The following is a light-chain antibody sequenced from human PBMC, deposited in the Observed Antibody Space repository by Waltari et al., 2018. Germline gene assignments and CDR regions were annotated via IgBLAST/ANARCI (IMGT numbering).Light chain of an antibody. CDR2: DVT. Sequence: SALTQPDSVSGSPGQSITISCSGTSSDSGGHNYVSWYQQHPGEAPKLIIYDVTNRPSGVSDRFSGSKSGSSASLTISGLQPDDEADYYCSSFTSSTTGIFGGGTKLTVL. CDR3: SSFTSSTTGI. J-gene: IGLJ2*01. V-gene: IGLV2-14*03. CDR1: SSDSGGHNY.